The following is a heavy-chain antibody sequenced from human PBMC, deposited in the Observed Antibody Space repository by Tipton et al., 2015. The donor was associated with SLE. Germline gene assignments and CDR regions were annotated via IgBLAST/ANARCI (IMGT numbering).Heavy chain of an antibody. CDR1: GGSFSVYY. CDR2: INHSGST. Sequence: TLSLTCAVYGGSFSVYYWSWIRQPPGKGLEWIGDINHSGSTNYNPSLKRRVTISVDTSKNQFSLKLTSVTAADTAVYYCARGGASSKWLDPWGQGILVTVSS. J-gene: IGHJ5*02. D-gene: IGHD6-6*01. CDR3: ARGGASSKWLDP. V-gene: IGHV4-34*01.